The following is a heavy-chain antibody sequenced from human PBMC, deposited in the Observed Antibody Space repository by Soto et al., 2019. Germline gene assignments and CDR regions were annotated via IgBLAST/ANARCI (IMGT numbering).Heavy chain of an antibody. J-gene: IGHJ6*02. CDR3: ARDYGLNVDTAMVDYYYYGMDV. V-gene: IGHV4-59*01. CDR1: GGSISSYY. CDR2: IYYSGST. Sequence: SETLSLTCTVSGGSISSYYWSWIRQPPGKGLEWIGYIYYSGSTNYNPSLKSRVTISVDTSKNQFSLKLSSVTAADTAVYYCARDYGLNVDTAMVDYYYYGMDVWGQGTTVTVSS. D-gene: IGHD5-18*01.